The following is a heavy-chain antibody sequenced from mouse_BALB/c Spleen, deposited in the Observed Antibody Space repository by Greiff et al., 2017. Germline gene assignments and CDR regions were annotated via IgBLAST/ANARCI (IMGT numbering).Heavy chain of an antibody. CDR1: GFTFSDYG. CDR3: AREKYGNLYYFDY. J-gene: IGHJ2*01. Sequence: EVHLVESGGGLVQPGGSRKLSCAASGFTFSDYGMAWVRQAPGKGPEWVAFISNLAYSIYYADTVTGRFTISRENAKNTLYLEMSSLRSEDTAMYYCAREKYGNLYYFDYWGQGTTLIVSS. CDR2: ISNLAYSI. D-gene: IGHD2-10*02. V-gene: IGHV5-15*02.